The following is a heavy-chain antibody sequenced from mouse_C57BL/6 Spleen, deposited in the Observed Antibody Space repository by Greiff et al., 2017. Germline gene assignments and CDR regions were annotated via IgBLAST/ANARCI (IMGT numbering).Heavy chain of an antibody. D-gene: IGHD2-5*01. CDR2: IHPNSGST. Sequence: QVQLQQSGAELVKPGASVKLSCKASGYTFTSYWMHWVKQRPGQGLEWIGMIHPNSGSTNYNEKFKSKATLTVDKSSSTAYMQLSSLTSEDSAVYYCAYSNYAWFAYWGQGTLVTVSA. J-gene: IGHJ3*01. V-gene: IGHV1-64*01. CDR1: GYTFTSYW. CDR3: AYSNYAWFAY.